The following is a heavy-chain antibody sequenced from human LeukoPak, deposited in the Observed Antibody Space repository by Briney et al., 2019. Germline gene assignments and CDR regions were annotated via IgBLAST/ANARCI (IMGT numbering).Heavy chain of an antibody. Sequence: VASVKVSCKASGYTFTGYYMHWVRQAPGQGLEWMGWINPNSGGTNYAQKFQGRVTMTRDTSISTAYMELSRLRSDDTAVYYCAREMYNWNLSFDYWGQGTLVTVSS. J-gene: IGHJ4*02. CDR1: GYTFTGYY. D-gene: IGHD1-7*01. CDR3: AREMYNWNLSFDY. V-gene: IGHV1-2*02. CDR2: INPNSGGT.